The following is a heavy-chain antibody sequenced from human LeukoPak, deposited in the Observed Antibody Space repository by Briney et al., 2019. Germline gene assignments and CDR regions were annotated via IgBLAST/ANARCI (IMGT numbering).Heavy chain of an antibody. CDR3: ACTRSSGWRDYYYYYYMDV. D-gene: IGHD6-19*01. CDR2: IIPIFGTA. J-gene: IGHJ6*03. Sequence: SVKVSCTASGGTFSSYAISWVRQAPGQGLEWMGGIIPIFGTANYAQKFQGRVTITADESTSTAYMELSSLRSEDTAVYYCACTRSSGWRDYYYYYYMDVWGKGTTVTVSS. V-gene: IGHV1-69*13. CDR1: GGTFSSYA.